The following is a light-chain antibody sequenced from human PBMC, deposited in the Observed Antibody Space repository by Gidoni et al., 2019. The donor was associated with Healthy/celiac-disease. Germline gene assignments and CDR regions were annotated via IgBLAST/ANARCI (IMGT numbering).Light chain of an antibody. Sequence: EIVLTQSPGTLSLSPGERATLSCRASQSVSSSYLAWYQQKPGQAPRLLIYGASSRATGLPDRFSGSGSGTDFTLTISRLEPEDFAVYYCQQYGSSPPWYTFGQXTKLEIK. CDR1: QSVSSSY. J-gene: IGKJ2*01. V-gene: IGKV3-20*01. CDR3: QQYGSSPPWYT. CDR2: GAS.